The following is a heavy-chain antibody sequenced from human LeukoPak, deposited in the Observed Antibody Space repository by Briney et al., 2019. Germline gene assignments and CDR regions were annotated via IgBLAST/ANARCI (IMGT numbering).Heavy chain of an antibody. CDR1: GGSISSYY. CDR2: IYTSGPA. D-gene: IGHD3-22*01. CDR3: AVVVITPYYFEY. V-gene: IGHV4-4*07. J-gene: IGHJ4*02. Sequence: SETLSLTCAVSGGSISSYYWSWIQQPAGKGLEWIGRIYTSGPANYNPSLKSRVTMSVDTSKKQLSLKLNSVTAADTAVYYCAVVVITPYYFEYWGQGTLVTVSS.